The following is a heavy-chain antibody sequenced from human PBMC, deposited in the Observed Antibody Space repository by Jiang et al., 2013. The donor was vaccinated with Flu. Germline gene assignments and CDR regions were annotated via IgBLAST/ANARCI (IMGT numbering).Heavy chain of an antibody. CDR3: ARDGPVPYSSGWY. Sequence: VQLLESGGGLVLPGGSLRLSCAASGFSFSNFAMTWVRQAPGKGLEWVSTISSSSLSTYYADSVKGRFTVSRDNSKNTLYLQMHSLRSQDTAIYYCARDGPVPYSSGWY. J-gene: IGHJ2*01. D-gene: IGHD6-19*01. CDR1: GFSFSNFA. V-gene: IGHV3-23*01. CDR2: ISSSSLST.